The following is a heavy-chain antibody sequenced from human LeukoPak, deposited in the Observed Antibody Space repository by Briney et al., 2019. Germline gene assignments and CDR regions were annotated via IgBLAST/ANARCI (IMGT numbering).Heavy chain of an antibody. V-gene: IGHV3-30*18. D-gene: IGHD3-3*01. CDR3: AKWSGLL. CDR1: GFTFSSYG. CDR2: ISYDGSNK. Sequence: GRSLRLSCAASGFTFSSYGMHWVRQAPGKGLEWVAVISYDGSNKYYADSVKGRFTISRDNSKNTLYLQMNSLRAEDTAVYYCAKWSGLLGGQGTLVTVSS. J-gene: IGHJ4*02.